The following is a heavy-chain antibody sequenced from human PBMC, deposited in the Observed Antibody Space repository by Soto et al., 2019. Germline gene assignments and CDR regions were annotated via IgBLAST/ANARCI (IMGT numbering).Heavy chain of an antibody. V-gene: IGHV3-33*01. CDR2: IWYDGSNK. Sequence: PGGSLRLSCAASGFTFSSYGMHWVRQAPGKGLEWVAVIWYDGSNKYYADSVKGRFTISRDNSKNTLYLQMNSLRAEDTAVYYCARDIATEGYYYGMDVWGQGTTVTVSS. J-gene: IGHJ6*02. D-gene: IGHD1-26*01. CDR3: ARDIATEGYYYGMDV. CDR1: GFTFSSYG.